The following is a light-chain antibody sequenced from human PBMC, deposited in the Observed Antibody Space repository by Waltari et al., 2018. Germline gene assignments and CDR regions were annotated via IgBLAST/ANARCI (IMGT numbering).Light chain of an antibody. V-gene: IGLV2-8*01. Sequence: QSALTQPPSASGSPGQSVTISCTGTSSDVGAYNSVSWSRQHPGKAPNLMICEVTKRPSGVPECFCGSKSGNTASLTVSGLQTEDEADYYCTSDGGSSNLYVFGTGTKVTVL. CDR2: EVT. J-gene: IGLJ1*01. CDR3: TSDGGSSNLYV. CDR1: SSDVGAYNS.